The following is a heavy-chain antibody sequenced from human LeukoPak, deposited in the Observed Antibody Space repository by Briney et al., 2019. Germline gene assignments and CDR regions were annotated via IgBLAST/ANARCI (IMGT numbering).Heavy chain of an antibody. J-gene: IGHJ4*02. V-gene: IGHV1-46*01. CDR2: INPSGGST. Sequence: GASVKVSCKASGYTFTSYYMHWVRQAPGQGLEWMGIINPSGGSTSYAQKFQGRVTMTRDTSTSTVYMELSSLRSEDTAVYYCATPLGSVVGATSDLDYWGQGTLVTVSS. CDR3: ATPLGSVVGATSDLDY. CDR1: GYTFTSYY. D-gene: IGHD1-26*01.